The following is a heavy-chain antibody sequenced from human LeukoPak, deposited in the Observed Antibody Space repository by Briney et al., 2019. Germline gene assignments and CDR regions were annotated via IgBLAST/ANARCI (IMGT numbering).Heavy chain of an antibody. Sequence: GGSLRLSCAASGFTLSDWYMSWFRQAPGKGLESVSYISPTSDDTRYADSVKGRFSISRDNAKNSLYLEMNSLRAEDTAIYYCRFVEAPGFWGQGARVTVSS. J-gene: IGHJ4*02. D-gene: IGHD2-15*01. CDR3: RFVEAPGF. CDR2: ISPTSDDT. V-gene: IGHV3-11*03. CDR1: GFTLSDWY.